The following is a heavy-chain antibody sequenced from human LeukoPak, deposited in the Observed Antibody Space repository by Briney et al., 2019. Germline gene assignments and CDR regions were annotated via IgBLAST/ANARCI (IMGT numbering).Heavy chain of an antibody. J-gene: IGHJ3*02. D-gene: IGHD2-15*01. Sequence: GGSLRLSCAASGFTFSSYAMSWVRQAPGKGLEWVSTISGSGGNTYYADSVKGRFTISRDNSKNTLYLQMNSLGADDTAMYYCARWDAYCSGGSCYFGGFAFDIWGQGTMVTVSS. CDR1: GFTFSSYA. CDR2: ISGSGGNT. CDR3: ARWDAYCSGGSCYFGGFAFDI. V-gene: IGHV3-23*01.